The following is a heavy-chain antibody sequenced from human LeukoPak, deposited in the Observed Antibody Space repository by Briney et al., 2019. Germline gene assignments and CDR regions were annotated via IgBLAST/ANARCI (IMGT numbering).Heavy chain of an antibody. CDR3: AKTYSGYSHFDY. CDR1: GFTFSSYG. Sequence: GGSLRLSCAAPGFTFSSYGMSWVRQAPGKGLEWVSVISGSGGSTYYADSVKGRFTISRDNSKNTLFLQMNSLRAEDTAVYYYAKTYSGYSHFDYWGQGTLVTVSS. CDR2: ISGSGGST. J-gene: IGHJ4*02. V-gene: IGHV3-23*01. D-gene: IGHD5-12*01.